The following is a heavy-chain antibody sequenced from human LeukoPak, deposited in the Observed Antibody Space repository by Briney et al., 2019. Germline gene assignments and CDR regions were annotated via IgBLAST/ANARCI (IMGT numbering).Heavy chain of an antibody. Sequence: SETLSLTCTVSGGSINSGSYYWGWIRRPPGKGLEWIGNVFYSGHTFSHPSLKSRVTVSIDTSKNQFSLNLSSVTAADTAVYYCARFYPPPGPLFDYWGRGALVTVSS. CDR2: VFYSGHT. CDR3: ARFYPPPGPLFDY. D-gene: IGHD2/OR15-2a*01. J-gene: IGHJ4*02. CDR1: GGSINSGSYY. V-gene: IGHV4-39*01.